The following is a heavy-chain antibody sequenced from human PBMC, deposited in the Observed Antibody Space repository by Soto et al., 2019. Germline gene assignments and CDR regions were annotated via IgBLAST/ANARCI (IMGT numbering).Heavy chain of an antibody. CDR2: IKQDGSEK. CDR3: ARDGNYYGSGSYYWCRWDWFDP. CDR1: GFTFSSYW. V-gene: IGHV3-7*01. Sequence: EVQLVESGGGLVQPGGSLRLSCAASGFTFSSYWMSWVRQAPGKGLEWVANIKQDGSEKYYVDSVKGRFTISRDNAKNSLYLQMKRLIAEDTAGYYCARDGNYYGSGSYYWCRWDWFDPWGQGTLVTVSS. D-gene: IGHD3-10*01. J-gene: IGHJ5*02.